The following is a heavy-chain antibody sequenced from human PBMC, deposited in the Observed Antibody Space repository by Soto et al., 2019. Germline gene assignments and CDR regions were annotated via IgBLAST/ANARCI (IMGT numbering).Heavy chain of an antibody. J-gene: IGHJ3*02. CDR3: ARALYCSGGSCYPRDAFDI. CDR2: IIPIFGTA. D-gene: IGHD2-15*01. Sequence: SVKVSCKASGGTFSSYAISWVRQAPGQGLEWMGGIIPIFGTANYAQKFQGRVTITADESTSTAYMELSSLRSEDTAVYYCARALYCSGGSCYPRDAFDIWGQGTMVTVSS. CDR1: GGTFSSYA. V-gene: IGHV1-69*13.